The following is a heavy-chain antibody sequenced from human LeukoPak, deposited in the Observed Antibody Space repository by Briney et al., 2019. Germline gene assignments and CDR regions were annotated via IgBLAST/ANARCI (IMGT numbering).Heavy chain of an antibody. CDR2: ISYSGST. D-gene: IGHD5-18*01. Sequence: SETLSLTCSVSGSSIRGVPWSWIRQPPGKGLEWIWYISYSGSTDYDPSLKRRVATPVDTSKTQFSLKLRSVTAADTAFYYCARHAYPGYNSGLDYYYYYFDVWGKGTAVTVSS. J-gene: IGHJ6*03. V-gene: IGHV4-59*08. CDR1: GSSIRGVP. CDR3: ARHAYPGYNSGLDYYYYYFDV.